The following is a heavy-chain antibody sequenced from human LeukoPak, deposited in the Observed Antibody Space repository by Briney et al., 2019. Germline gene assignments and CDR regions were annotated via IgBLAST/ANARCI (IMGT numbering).Heavy chain of an antibody. CDR2: ISGNSVTI. V-gene: IGHV3-23*01. D-gene: IGHD1-26*01. CDR1: GSTFSTYP. J-gene: IGHJ4*02. Sequence: GESLRLSCTASGSTFSTYPMTWVRQAPGQGLEWVSAISGNSVTIYYADSVKGRFTISRDNSKNTLYLQMYSLRAEDTAVYYCAKILSGTYSFDLWGQGTLVTVSS. CDR3: AKILSGTYSFDL.